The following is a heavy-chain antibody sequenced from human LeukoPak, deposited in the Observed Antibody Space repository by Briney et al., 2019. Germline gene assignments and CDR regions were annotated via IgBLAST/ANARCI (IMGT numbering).Heavy chain of an antibody. Sequence: GGSLRLPCAASGFTLNDYYMNWVRQAPGKGLEWVSYISSSGRTIYNADSVKGRFTLSRDNAKNSLYLQMNSLRVEDTAVYYCAKGRGVTTASWFDYWGQGTLVTVSS. CDR1: GFTLNDYY. J-gene: IGHJ4*02. V-gene: IGHV3-11*01. CDR3: AKGRGVTTASWFDY. D-gene: IGHD1-14*01. CDR2: ISSSGRTI.